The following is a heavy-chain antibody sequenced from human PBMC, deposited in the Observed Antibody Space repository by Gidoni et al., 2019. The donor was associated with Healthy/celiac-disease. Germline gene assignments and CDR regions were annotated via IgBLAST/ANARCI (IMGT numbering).Heavy chain of an antibody. J-gene: IGHJ3*02. CDR3: ACAMDSSGYGDAFDI. V-gene: IGHV2-5*02. CDR2: IYWDDDK. Sequence: QITLKESGPTLVKHTQTLTLTCTFSGFSLSTSGVGVGWIRQPPGKALEWLALIYWDDDKRYSPSLKSRLTITKDTSKNQVVLTMTNMDPVDTATYYCACAMDSSGYGDAFDIWGQGTMVTVSS. CDR1: GFSLSTSGVG. D-gene: IGHD3-22*01.